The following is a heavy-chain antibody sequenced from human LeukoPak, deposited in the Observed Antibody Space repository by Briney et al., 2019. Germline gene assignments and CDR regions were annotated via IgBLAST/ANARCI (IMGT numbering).Heavy chain of an antibody. D-gene: IGHD3-22*01. V-gene: IGHV3-11*01. CDR2: ISSSGSTI. Sequence: PGGSLRLSCAASGFTFSDYYMSWIRQAPGKGLEWVSYISSSGSTIYYADSVKGRFTISRDNAKNSLYLQMNSLRAEDTAVYYCARSVYYDTHSYYFDYWGQGTLVTVSS. CDR1: GFTFSDYY. J-gene: IGHJ4*02. CDR3: ARSVYYDTHSYYFDY.